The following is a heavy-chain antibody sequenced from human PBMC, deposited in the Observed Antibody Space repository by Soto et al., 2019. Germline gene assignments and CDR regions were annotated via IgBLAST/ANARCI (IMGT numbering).Heavy chain of an antibody. CDR2: IIPIFGTA. Sequence: GASVKVSCKASGGTFSSYAISWVRQAPGQGLEWMGGIIPIFGTANYAQKFQGRVTITADESTSTAYMELSSLRSEDTAVYYCARAGDYVWGSYRLYYFDYWGQGTLVTVSS. CDR3: ARAGDYVWGSYRLYYFDY. CDR1: GGTFSSYA. D-gene: IGHD3-16*02. V-gene: IGHV1-69*13. J-gene: IGHJ4*02.